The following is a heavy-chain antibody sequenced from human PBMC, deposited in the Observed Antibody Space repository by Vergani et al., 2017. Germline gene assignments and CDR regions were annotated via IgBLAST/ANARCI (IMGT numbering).Heavy chain of an antibody. V-gene: IGHV3-23*01. CDR1: GFTFSSYA. J-gene: IGHJ4*02. D-gene: IGHD3-3*01. CDR3: AKDRRSEWQSYYFDY. CDR2: ISGSGGST. Sequence: EVQLLESGGGLVQPGGSLRLSCAASGFTFSSYAMSWVRQAPGKGLEWASAISGSGGSTYYADSVKGRFTISRDNSKNTLYLQMNSLRAEDTAVYYCAKDRRSEWQSYYFDYWGQGTLVTVSS.